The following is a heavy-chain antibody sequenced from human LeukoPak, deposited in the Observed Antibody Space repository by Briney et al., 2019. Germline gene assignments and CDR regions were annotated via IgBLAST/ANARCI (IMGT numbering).Heavy chain of an antibody. CDR2: IYTSGST. CDR3: ARDLGSGSLNWFDP. Sequence: PSGTLSLTCTVSGDSISSGNYYWSWIRQPAGKGLEWIGRIYTSGSTHYNPSLKSRVTISVDTSKNQFSLKLSSVTAADTAVYYCARDLGSGSLNWFDPWGQGTLVTVSS. D-gene: IGHD3-10*01. CDR1: GDSISSGNYY. V-gene: IGHV4-61*02. J-gene: IGHJ5*02.